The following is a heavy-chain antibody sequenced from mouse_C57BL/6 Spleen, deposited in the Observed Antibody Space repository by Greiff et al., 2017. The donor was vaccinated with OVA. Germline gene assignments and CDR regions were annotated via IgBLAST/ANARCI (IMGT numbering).Heavy chain of an antibody. CDR3: AYYGSYWYFDV. D-gene: IGHD1-1*01. V-gene: IGHV1-22*01. Sequence: VQLKESGPELVKPGASVKMSCKASGYTFTDYNMHWVKQSHGKSLEWIGYINPNNGGTSYNQKFKGKATLTVNKSSSTAYMELRSLTSEDSAVYYCAYYGSYWYFDVWGTGTTVTVSS. CDR2: INPNNGGT. CDR1: GYTFTDYN. J-gene: IGHJ1*03.